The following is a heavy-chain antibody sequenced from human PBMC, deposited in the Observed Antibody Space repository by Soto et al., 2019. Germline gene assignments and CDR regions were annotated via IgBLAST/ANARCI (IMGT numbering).Heavy chain of an antibody. CDR1: GFTFRNNG. J-gene: IGHJ4*02. CDR3: AKDFIVTGTPPTCSDS. CDR2: VSYDGANK. Sequence: SGGSLRLSCAASGFTFRNNGLHWVRQAPGKGLEWVADVSYDGANKYYGDSVRGRFTSSRDDSKNTLYLHMDSLRTEDTAVYYFAKDFIVTGTPPTCSDSCGTGILVTVSS. D-gene: IGHD2-2*01. V-gene: IGHV3-30*18.